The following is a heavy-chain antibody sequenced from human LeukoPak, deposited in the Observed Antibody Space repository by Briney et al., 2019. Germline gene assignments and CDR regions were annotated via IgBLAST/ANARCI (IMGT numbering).Heavy chain of an antibody. CDR3: ARVRYSYGIEWFDP. Sequence: KPSETLSLTCTVSGGSISSSSYYWGWIRQPPGKGLEWIGSIYYSGSTYYNPSLKSRVTISVDTSKNQFSLKLSSVTAADTAVYYCARVRYSYGIEWFDPWGQGTLVTVSS. V-gene: IGHV4-39*07. CDR2: IYYSGST. D-gene: IGHD5-18*01. CDR1: GGSISSSSYY. J-gene: IGHJ5*02.